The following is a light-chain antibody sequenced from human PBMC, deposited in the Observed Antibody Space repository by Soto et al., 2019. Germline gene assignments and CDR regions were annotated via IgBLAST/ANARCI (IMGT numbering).Light chain of an antibody. CDR2: DAS. J-gene: IGKJ1*01. Sequence: DIQMTQSPSTLSASVGDRVTITCRASQSISSWLAWYQQKPGKAPKLLIYDASSLESRVPSRFSGSGSGTEFTLTISSLQSDDFASYYCQHYNRYSRTFGQGTKVDIK. CDR1: QSISSW. CDR3: QHYNRYSRT. V-gene: IGKV1-5*01.